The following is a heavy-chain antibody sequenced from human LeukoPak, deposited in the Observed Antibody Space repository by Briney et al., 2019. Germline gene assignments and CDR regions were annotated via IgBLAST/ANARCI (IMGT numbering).Heavy chain of an antibody. CDR2: MNPNSGNT. J-gene: IGHJ5*02. D-gene: IGHD3-22*01. CDR3: ARGRTYYYDSSGYYYIPPSVNWFDP. Sequence: ASVKVSCKASGYTFTSYDINWVRQANGQGLEWMGWMNPNSGNTGYAQKFQGRVTMTRNTSISTAYMELSSLRSEDTAVYYCARGRTYYYDSSGYYYIPPSVNWFDPWGQGTLVTVSS. CDR1: GYTFTSYD. V-gene: IGHV1-8*01.